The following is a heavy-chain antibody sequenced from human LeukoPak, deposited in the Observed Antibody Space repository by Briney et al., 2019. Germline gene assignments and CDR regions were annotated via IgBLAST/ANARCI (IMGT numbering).Heavy chain of an antibody. D-gene: IGHD3-22*01. V-gene: IGHV4-34*01. CDR3: ARGRKRLVVVIRPQAGSAFDY. CDR1: GGSFSGYY. J-gene: IGHJ4*02. CDR2: INHSGST. Sequence: SETLSLTCAVYGGSFSGYYWSWIRQPPGKGLEWIGEINHSGSTNYHPSLKSRVTISVGTSKKQFSLKLSSVTAADTAVYYCARGRKRLVVVIRPQAGSAFDYWGQGTLVTVSS.